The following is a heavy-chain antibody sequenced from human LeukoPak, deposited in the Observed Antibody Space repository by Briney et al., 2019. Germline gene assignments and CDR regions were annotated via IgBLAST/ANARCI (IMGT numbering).Heavy chain of an antibody. J-gene: IGHJ4*02. CDR3: ATGRSVRYFDY. CDR1: GVSIFSYY. Sequence: SETLSLTCSVSGVSIFSYYWNWIRQPPGKGLEWIGYVHYSGSTNYNPSLKSRVTISVDTSKSQFSLKLSSATAADTAVYYCATGRSVRYFDYWGQGTLLTVSS. D-gene: IGHD3-9*01. V-gene: IGHV4-59*08. CDR2: VHYSGST.